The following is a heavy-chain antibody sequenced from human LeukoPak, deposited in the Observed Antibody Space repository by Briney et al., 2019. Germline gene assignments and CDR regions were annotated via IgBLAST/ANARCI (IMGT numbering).Heavy chain of an antibody. V-gene: IGHV3-48*01. J-gene: IGHJ4*02. Sequence: GGSLRLSCAASGFTFSSHSMNWVRQAPGKGLEWVSYISSSSSTIYYADSVKGRFTISRDNAKNSLYLQINSLRAEDTAVYYCARGAYYYEDWGQGTLVTVSS. CDR2: ISSSSSTI. CDR1: GFTFSSHS. CDR3: ARGAYYYED. D-gene: IGHD3-22*01.